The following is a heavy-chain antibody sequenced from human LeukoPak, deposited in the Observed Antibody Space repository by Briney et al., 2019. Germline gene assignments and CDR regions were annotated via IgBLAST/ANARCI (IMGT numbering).Heavy chain of an antibody. CDR1: GGSFSGYY. CDR2: INHSGST. D-gene: IGHD6-19*01. V-gene: IGHV4-34*01. Sequence: SETLSLICAVYGGSFSGYYWSWIRQPPGKGLEWIGEINHSGSTNYNPSLKSRVTISVDTSKNQFSLKLSSVTAADTAVYYCARGASIAVAGTGLPYWGQGTLVTVSS. J-gene: IGHJ4*02. CDR3: ARGASIAVAGTGLPY.